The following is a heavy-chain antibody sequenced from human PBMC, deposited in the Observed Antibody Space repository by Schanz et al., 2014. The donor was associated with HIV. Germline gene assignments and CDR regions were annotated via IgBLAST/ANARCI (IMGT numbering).Heavy chain of an antibody. Sequence: QVPLVQSGAEVKKPGSSVKVSCKASGGTFSNYAISWVRQAPGQGLEWMGGIIPIFGTTNYAQKFQGRVTITADKSTRTAYMELSSLRFEDTAVYYCARGGYYRGVGDYYVTTFDYWGRGTKVTVSS. D-gene: IGHD2-21*01. CDR2: IIPIFGTT. CDR1: GGTFSNYA. J-gene: IGHJ3*01. V-gene: IGHV1-69*06. CDR3: ARGGYYRGVGDYYVTTFDY.